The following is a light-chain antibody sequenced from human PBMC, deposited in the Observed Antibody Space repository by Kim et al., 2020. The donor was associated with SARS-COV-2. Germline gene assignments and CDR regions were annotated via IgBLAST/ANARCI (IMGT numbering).Light chain of an antibody. Sequence: ASVGDRVTITCRASHSIQRYLNWYQQNPWKAPQLLISAASDLQSGVTSRFSGSASGTDFTLTITTLQPEEFATYYCQQSYNTPLTFGQGTKVDIK. V-gene: IGKV1-39*01. CDR3: QQSYNTPLT. CDR1: HSIQRY. CDR2: AAS. J-gene: IGKJ1*01.